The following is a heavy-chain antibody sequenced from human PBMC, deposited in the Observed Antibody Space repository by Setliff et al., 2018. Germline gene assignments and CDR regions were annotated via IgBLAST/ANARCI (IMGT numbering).Heavy chain of an antibody. V-gene: IGHV7-4-1*02. CDR2: INTNTGNP. CDR1: GYTFTSYA. J-gene: IGHJ4*02. D-gene: IGHD3-22*01. Sequence: ASVKVSCKASGYTFTSYAMNWVRQAPGQGLEWMGWINTNTGNPTYAQGFTGRFVFSLDTSVSTAYLQISSLKAEDTAMYYCARESYDSSGYIYYFDYWGQGTLVTVSS. CDR3: ARESYDSSGYIYYFDY.